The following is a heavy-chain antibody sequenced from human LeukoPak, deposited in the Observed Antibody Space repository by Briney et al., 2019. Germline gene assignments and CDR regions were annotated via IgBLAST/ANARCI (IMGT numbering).Heavy chain of an antibody. V-gene: IGHV3-15*01. CDR1: GFTFPNAW. D-gene: IGHD3-22*01. CDR3: VTDGGQLPYYFTY. Sequence: GGSLTLSCAASGFTFPNAWIYWVRQAPGKGLEWVGRIKKKTDRRTTDYSAPVEGRFTISRDDSRNTVYLQMDSLKTEDTAMYYCVTDGGQLPYYFTYWGQGTLVTVSS. CDR2: IKKKTDRRTT. J-gene: IGHJ1*01.